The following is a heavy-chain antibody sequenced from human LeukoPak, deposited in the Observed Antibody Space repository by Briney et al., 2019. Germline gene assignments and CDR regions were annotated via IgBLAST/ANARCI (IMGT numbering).Heavy chain of an antibody. D-gene: IGHD4-23*01. V-gene: IGHV3-30*02. CDR3: AKDTRRETSIVTPGYAYDY. J-gene: IGHJ4*02. Sequence: GGSLRLSCAASGFTFSSYGMHWVRQAPGKGLEWVAFIRYDGSNKYYADSVKGRFIISRDNSKNTLYVEMNYLGPEDTAIYYCAKDTRRETSIVTPGYAYDYWGQGTLVTVSS. CDR1: GFTFSSYG. CDR2: IRYDGSNK.